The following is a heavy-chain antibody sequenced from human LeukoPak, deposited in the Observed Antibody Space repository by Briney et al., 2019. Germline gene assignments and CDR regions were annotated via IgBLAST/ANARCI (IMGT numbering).Heavy chain of an antibody. J-gene: IGHJ3*02. D-gene: IGHD1-26*01. CDR2: ISSSSSYI. Sequence: GGSLRLSCAASGFTFSSYSMNWVRQAPGKGLEWVSSISSSSSYIYCADSVKGRFTISRDNAKSSLYLQMNSLRAEDTAVYYCARDSGSYRPLDIWGQGTMVTVSS. CDR1: GFTFSSYS. CDR3: ARDSGSYRPLDI. V-gene: IGHV3-21*01.